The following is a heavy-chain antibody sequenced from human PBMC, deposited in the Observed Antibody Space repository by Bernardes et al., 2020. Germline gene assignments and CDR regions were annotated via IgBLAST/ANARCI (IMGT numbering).Heavy chain of an antibody. CDR3: ARTTGYIRDWRNIDY. CDR2: IFSNDEK. Sequence: SGPTLVKPTETLTLTCTVSGFSLTNARMGVSWIRQPPGKALEWLAHIFSNDEKSYSTSLKTRLTISKGTSEGQVVLTMTNMDPVDTATYYCARTTGYIRDWRNIDYWGQGTLVTVSS. V-gene: IGHV2-26*01. D-gene: IGHD6-19*01. J-gene: IGHJ4*02. CDR1: GFSLTNARMG.